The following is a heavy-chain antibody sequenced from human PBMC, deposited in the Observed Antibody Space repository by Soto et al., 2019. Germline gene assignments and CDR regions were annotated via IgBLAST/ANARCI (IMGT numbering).Heavy chain of an antibody. CDR3: ARVVTVVKSFHYWYFDL. Sequence: EVKKPGSSVKVSCKASGGTFSSYAISWVRQAPGQGLEWMGGIIPIFGTANYAQKFQGRVTITADKSTSTAYMELSSLRSEDTAVYYCARVVTVVKSFHYWYFDLWGRGTLVTVSS. D-gene: IGHD2-15*01. V-gene: IGHV1-69*06. J-gene: IGHJ2*01. CDR1: GGTFSSYA. CDR2: IIPIFGTA.